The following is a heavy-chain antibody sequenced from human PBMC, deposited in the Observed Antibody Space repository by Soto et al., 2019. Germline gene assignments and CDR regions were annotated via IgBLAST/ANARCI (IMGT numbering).Heavy chain of an antibody. J-gene: IGHJ4*02. Sequence: QVHLVESGGGLVKPGGSLRLSCAASGFTFSDYYMTWIRQAPGKGLEWVSYISSGGSTYYADSVKGRFTISRDNSKNTLYLQMNSLRAEDTAVYYCAKGRDGYLWWGQGTLVTVSS. CDR3: AKGRDGYLW. CDR2: ISSGGST. D-gene: IGHD5-12*01. V-gene: IGHV3-11*01. CDR1: GFTFSDYY.